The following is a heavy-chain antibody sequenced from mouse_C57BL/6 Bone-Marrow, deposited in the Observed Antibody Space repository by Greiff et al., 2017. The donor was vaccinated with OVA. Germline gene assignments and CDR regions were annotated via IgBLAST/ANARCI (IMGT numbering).Heavy chain of an antibody. CDR3: AREGVYYGISYYYAMDY. Sequence: EVQVVESGPGLVKPSQSLSLTCSVTGYSITSGYYWNWIRQFPGNKLEWMGYISYDGSNNYNPSIKNRIFITRDTSKNQFFLKLKSVTTEDTATYYCAREGVYYGISYYYAMDYWGQGTSVTVSS. V-gene: IGHV3-6*01. J-gene: IGHJ4*01. CDR1: GYSITSGYY. CDR2: ISYDGSN. D-gene: IGHD2-1*01.